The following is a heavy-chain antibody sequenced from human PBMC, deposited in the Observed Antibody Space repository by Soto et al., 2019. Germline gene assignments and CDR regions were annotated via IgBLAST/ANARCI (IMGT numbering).Heavy chain of an antibody. J-gene: IGHJ6*02. CDR2: ISYDGSNK. CDR1: GFTFSSYG. D-gene: IGHD3-10*01. CDR3: AKASLRSTMEDYYYYGMDV. V-gene: IGHV3-30*18. Sequence: PGGSLRLSCAASGFTFSSYGMHWVRQAPGKGLEWVAVISYDGSNKYYADSVKGRFTISRDNSKNTFFLQMNSPRAEDTAVYYCAKASLRSTMEDYYYYGMDVWGQGTTVTVSS.